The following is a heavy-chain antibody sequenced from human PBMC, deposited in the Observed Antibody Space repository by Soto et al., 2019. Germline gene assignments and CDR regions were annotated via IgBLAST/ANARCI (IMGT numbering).Heavy chain of an antibody. D-gene: IGHD3-3*01. CDR3: ARDGGFYYGMDV. J-gene: IGHJ6*02. V-gene: IGHV4-59*01. Sequence: PSETLSLTCTVSGGSISSYYWSWIRQPPGKGLEWIGYIYNSGSTNYNPSLKSRVTISVDTSKNQFSLKLSSVTAADTAVYYCARDGGFYYGMDVWGQGTTVT. CDR1: GGSISSYY. CDR2: IYNSGST.